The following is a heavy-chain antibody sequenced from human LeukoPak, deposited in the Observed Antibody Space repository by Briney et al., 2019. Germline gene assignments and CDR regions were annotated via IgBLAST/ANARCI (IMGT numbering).Heavy chain of an antibody. CDR1: GFIFNSNY. V-gene: IGHV3-53*01. Sequence: GGSLRLSCAASGFIFNSNYMNWVRQAPGKGLEWVSVLYSDDTTYYADSAKGRFTISRDNSKNTLYLQMNNLRAEDTAVYYCASGGGYYAIDYWGQGTLVSVSS. D-gene: IGHD1-26*01. J-gene: IGHJ4*02. CDR2: LYSDDTT. CDR3: ASGGGYYAIDY.